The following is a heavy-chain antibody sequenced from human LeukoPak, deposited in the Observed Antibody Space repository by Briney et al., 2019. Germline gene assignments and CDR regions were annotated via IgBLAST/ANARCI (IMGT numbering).Heavy chain of an antibody. D-gene: IGHD1-14*01. Sequence: GGSLRLSCAASGFTVSSNYMSWVRQAPGKGLEWVSVIYSGGSIYYADSVKGRFTISRDNSKNTLYLQMNSLRAEDTAVYYCASCLVIPDRGGMWDWYFDLWGRGTLVTVSS. CDR2: IYSGGSI. CDR1: GFTVSSNY. V-gene: IGHV3-66*01. J-gene: IGHJ2*01. CDR3: ASCLVIPDRGGMWDWYFDL.